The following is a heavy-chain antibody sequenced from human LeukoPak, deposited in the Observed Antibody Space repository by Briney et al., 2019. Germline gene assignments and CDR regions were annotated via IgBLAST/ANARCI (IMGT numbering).Heavy chain of an antibody. V-gene: IGHV4-59*12. CDR3: ATTNMVRGVTLED. D-gene: IGHD3-10*01. CDR2: IYYSGST. J-gene: IGHJ4*02. CDR1: GGSISSYY. Sequence: SETLSLTCTVSGGSISSYYWSWIRQPPGKGLEWIGYIYYSGSTNYNPSLKSRVTISIDTAKNQFSLKLSSVTAADTAVYYCATTNMVRGVTLEDWGQGTLVTVSS.